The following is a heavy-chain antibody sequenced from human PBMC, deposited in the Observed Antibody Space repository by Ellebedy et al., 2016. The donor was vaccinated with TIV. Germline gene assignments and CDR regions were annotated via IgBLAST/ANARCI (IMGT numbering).Heavy chain of an antibody. CDR3: ARQDSGRYGYYGLDV. D-gene: IGHD1-26*01. Sequence: MPSETLSLTCTVSGDSTSSTSHYWGWIRQPPGKGLEWIGTIYYSGRTYYNPSLKSRVTISVDTSKNQFSLKLSSVTAADTAVYYCARQDSGRYGYYGLDVWGQGTTVAVSS. CDR1: GDSTSSTSHY. CDR2: IYYSGRT. J-gene: IGHJ6*02. V-gene: IGHV4-39*01.